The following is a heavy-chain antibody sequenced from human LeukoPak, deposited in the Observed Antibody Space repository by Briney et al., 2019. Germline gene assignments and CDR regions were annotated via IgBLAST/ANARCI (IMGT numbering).Heavy chain of an antibody. J-gene: IGHJ4*02. Sequence: PGGSLRLSCAASGFTFSSYSMSWVRQAPGKGLEWVSYISSSSSTIYYADSVKGRFTISRDNAKNSLYLQMNSLRAEDTAVYYCARDIDDYVWGSLSFDYWGQGTLVTVSS. CDR3: ARDIDDYVWGSLSFDY. D-gene: IGHD3-16*01. CDR2: ISSSSSTI. V-gene: IGHV3-48*01. CDR1: GFTFSSYS.